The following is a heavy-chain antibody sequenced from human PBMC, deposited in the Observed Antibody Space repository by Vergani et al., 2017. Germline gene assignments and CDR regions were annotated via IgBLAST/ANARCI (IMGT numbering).Heavy chain of an antibody. CDR1: GGTFSSYA. J-gene: IGHJ4*02. CDR3: RMLGDYFDY. D-gene: IGHD2-8*01. CDR2: IIPIFGTA. V-gene: IGHV1-69*06. Sequence: QVQLVQSGAEVKKPGSSVKVSCKASGGTFSSYAISWVRQAPGQGLEWMGGIIPIFGTANYAQKFQGRVTMTRDTSISTAYMELSRLRSDDTAVYYCRMLGDYFDYWGQGTLVTVSS.